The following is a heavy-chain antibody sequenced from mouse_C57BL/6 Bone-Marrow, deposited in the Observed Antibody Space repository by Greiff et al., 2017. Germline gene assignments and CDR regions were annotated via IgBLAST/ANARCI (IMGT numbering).Heavy chain of an antibody. CDR3: ARYYGRSYYAMDY. CDR2: IYPGSGST. V-gene: IGHV1-55*01. Sequence: VQLQQPGTELVKPGASVKMSCKASGYTFTSYWINWVKQRPGQGLEWIGDIYPGSGSTNYNEQFKSKDTLTVDTSSSTAYMQLSSLTSADSAVYYCARYYGRSYYAMDYWGQGISVTVSS. D-gene: IGHD1-1*01. J-gene: IGHJ4*01. CDR1: GYTFTSYW.